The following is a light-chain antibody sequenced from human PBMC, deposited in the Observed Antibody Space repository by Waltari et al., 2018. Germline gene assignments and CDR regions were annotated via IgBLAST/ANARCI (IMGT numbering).Light chain of an antibody. CDR2: SDS. J-gene: IGLJ2*01. Sequence: SYETTQPLSASVALGQTASITCGENNIGSKNLQWYLQKPGQAPVMVIYSDSNRPSGIPERFSDSNSGNAATLTISRAQAGAEADYYCQVWDSTTVVFGGGTKLTVL. V-gene: IGLV3-9*01. CDR1: NIGSKN. CDR3: QVWDSTTVV.